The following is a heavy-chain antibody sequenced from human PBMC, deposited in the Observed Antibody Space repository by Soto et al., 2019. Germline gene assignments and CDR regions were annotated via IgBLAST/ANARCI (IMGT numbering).Heavy chain of an antibody. Sequence: ASVKVSCKASGYTFTSYGISWVRQAPGQGLEWMGWISAYNGNTNYAQKLQGRVTMTTDTSTSTADMELRSLRSDDTDGYYSARIRAAVAPFAYRGHGTLVPVSS. CDR2: ISAYNGNT. CDR3: ARIRAAVAPFAY. D-gene: IGHD6-13*01. J-gene: IGHJ4*01. V-gene: IGHV1-18*01. CDR1: GYTFTSYG.